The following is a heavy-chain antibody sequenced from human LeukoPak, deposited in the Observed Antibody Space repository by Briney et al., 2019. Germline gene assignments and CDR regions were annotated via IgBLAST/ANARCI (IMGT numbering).Heavy chain of an antibody. D-gene: IGHD2-2*01. CDR3: ARAASFPIVVVPAAMSQSPGAFDI. CDR2: INPNSGGT. CDR1: GYTFTGYY. J-gene: IGHJ3*02. Sequence: GASVKVSCKASGYTFTGYYMHWVRQAPGRGLEWMGWINPNSGGTNYAQKFQGRVTMTRDTSISTAYMELSRLRSDDTAVYYCARAASFPIVVVPAAMSQSPGAFDIWGQGTMVTVSS. V-gene: IGHV1-2*02.